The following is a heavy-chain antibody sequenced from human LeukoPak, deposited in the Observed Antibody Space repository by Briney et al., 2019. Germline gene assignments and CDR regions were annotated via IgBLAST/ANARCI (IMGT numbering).Heavy chain of an antibody. Sequence: GGSLRLSCAASGFTFSSYWMSWVRQAPGKGLEWVANIKQDGSEKYYVDSVKGRFTISRDNAKNSLYLQMNSLRAEDTAVYYCAKDAVCHDSWSYFDYWGQGILVTVSS. V-gene: IGHV3-7*01. J-gene: IGHJ4*02. D-gene: IGHD3-3*01. CDR1: GFTFSSYW. CDR3: AKDAVCHDSWSYFDY. CDR2: IKQDGSEK.